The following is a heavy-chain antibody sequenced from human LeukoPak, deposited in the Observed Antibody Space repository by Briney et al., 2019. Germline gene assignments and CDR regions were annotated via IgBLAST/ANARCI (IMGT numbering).Heavy chain of an antibody. CDR1: GGSISSGGYY. Sequence: SQTLSLTCTVSGGSISSGGYYWNWIRQHPGKGLEWIGSIYYSGSTYYNPSLKSRVTISVDTSKNQFSLKLTSVTATDTAVYYCAGRVGDSAFDIWGPGTMVTVSS. V-gene: IGHV4-30-2*03. D-gene: IGHD1-26*01. J-gene: IGHJ3*02. CDR3: AGRVGDSAFDI. CDR2: IYYSGST.